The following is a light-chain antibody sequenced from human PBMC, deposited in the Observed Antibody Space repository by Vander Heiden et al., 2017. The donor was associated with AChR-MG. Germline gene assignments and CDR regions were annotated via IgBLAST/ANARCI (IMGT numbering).Light chain of an antibody. V-gene: IGLV7-43*01. Sequence: TVVTQEPSMTVSPRLTATLPCPSSTGAVTSDYYPNWFQQSPGQAPRAMIYSTSNKLSWTPARFSAPRQGGKAALRLSVVKDEDEAEYYCLLYCVGTWVFGGGTKLTVL. J-gene: IGLJ3*02. CDR1: TGAVTSDYY. CDR3: LLYCVGTWV. CDR2: STS.